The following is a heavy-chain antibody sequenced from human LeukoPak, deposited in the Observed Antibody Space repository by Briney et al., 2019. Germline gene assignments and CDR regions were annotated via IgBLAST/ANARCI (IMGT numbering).Heavy chain of an antibody. J-gene: IGHJ4*02. Sequence: GGSLRLSCAASGFTFSSYGMHRVRQAPGKGLEWVAVISYDGSNKYYADSVKGRFTISRDNSKNTLYLQMNSLRAEDTAVYYCAKEVGARSQYFDYWGQGTLVTVSS. CDR3: AKEVGARSQYFDY. CDR1: GFTFSSYG. D-gene: IGHD1-26*01. CDR2: ISYDGSNK. V-gene: IGHV3-30*18.